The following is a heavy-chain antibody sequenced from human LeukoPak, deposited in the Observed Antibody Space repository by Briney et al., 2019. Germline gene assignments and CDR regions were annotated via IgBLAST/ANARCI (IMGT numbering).Heavy chain of an antibody. J-gene: IGHJ5*02. CDR2: INPNSGGT. V-gene: IGHV1-2*02. D-gene: IGHD6-6*01. CDR3: ARDSFVTGIAARDGNSVDWFDP. Sequence: ASVKVSCKASGYTLTGYYMHWVRQAPGQGLEWMGWINPNSGGTNYAQKFQGRVTMTRDTSISTAYMELSRLRSDDTAVYCCARDSFVTGIAARDGNSVDWFDPWGQGTLVTVSS. CDR1: GYTLTGYY.